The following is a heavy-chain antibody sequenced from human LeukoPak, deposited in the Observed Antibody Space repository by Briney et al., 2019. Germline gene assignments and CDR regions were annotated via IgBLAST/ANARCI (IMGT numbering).Heavy chain of an antibody. V-gene: IGHV3-30*18. J-gene: IGHJ4*02. CDR2: ISYDGSNK. Sequence: PGGSLRLSCAASGFTFSSYGMHWVRQAPGKGLEWVAVISYDGSNKYYADSVKGRFTISRDNSKNTLYLQMNSLRAEDTAVYYCAKDEWRYCTNGVCLFDYWGQGTLVTVSS. D-gene: IGHD2-8*01. CDR3: AKDEWRYCTNGVCLFDY. CDR1: GFTFSSYG.